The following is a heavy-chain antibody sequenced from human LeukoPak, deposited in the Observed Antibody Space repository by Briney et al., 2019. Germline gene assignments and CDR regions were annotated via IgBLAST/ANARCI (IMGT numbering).Heavy chain of an antibody. CDR2: ISYDGSNK. Sequence: GGSLRLSRAASGFTFSSYAMHWVRQAPGKGLEWVAVISYDGSNKYYADSVKGRFTISRDNSKNTLYLQMNSLRAEDTAVYYCAREPGPLWQEDYWGQGTLVTVSS. CDR3: AREPGPLWQEDY. D-gene: IGHD3-10*01. CDR1: GFTFSSYA. V-gene: IGHV3-30-3*01. J-gene: IGHJ4*02.